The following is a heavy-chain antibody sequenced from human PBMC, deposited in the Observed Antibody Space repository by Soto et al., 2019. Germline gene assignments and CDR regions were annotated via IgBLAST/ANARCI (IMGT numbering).Heavy chain of an antibody. V-gene: IGHV1-69*01. CDR2: IILISGTA. D-gene: IGHD1-26*01. Sequence: QVQLVQSGAEVKKPGSSVRVSCKTSGGILSSYVISWVRQAPGQGLEWMGGIILISGTANYAQNCQGRVTITADESTSTVYMELSSLKSDDTAVYYCARDGFSGSYYPDWGQGTLVTVSS. J-gene: IGHJ4*02. CDR1: GGILSSYV. CDR3: ARDGFSGSYYPD.